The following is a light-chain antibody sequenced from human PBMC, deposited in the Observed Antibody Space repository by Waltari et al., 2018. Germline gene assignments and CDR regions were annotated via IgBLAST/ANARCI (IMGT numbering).Light chain of an antibody. J-gene: IGLJ1*01. Sequence: SYVVTQPPSVSVAPGETATITCGGDNIGTYSVHRYQQKAGQAPVLVSFYDRDRPSGIPDRFSGSNSGNTATLTISRVEAGDEARYYCHVWHPHVDPGVFGTGTEVTVL. CDR3: HVWHPHVDPGV. CDR2: YDR. V-gene: IGLV3-21*04. CDR1: NIGTYS.